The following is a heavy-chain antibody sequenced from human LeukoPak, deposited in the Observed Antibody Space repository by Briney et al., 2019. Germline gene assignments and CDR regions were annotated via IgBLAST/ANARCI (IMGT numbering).Heavy chain of an antibody. CDR3: ARVGSGGAWFDF. CDR2: VYATGTT. V-gene: IGHV4-59*01. J-gene: IGHJ4*02. D-gene: IGHD6-19*01. CDR1: SGSLTGYH. Sequence: SETLSLTCTVSSGSLTGYHWSWIRQPPGKGLEWIAYVYATGTTNYNPSLKTRATISMDTSKNQLSLTLTSVTVADTAVYYCARVGSGGAWFDFWGQGTLVSVSS.